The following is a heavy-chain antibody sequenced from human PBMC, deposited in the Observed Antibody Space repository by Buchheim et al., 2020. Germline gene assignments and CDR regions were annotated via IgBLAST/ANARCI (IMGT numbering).Heavy chain of an antibody. CDR1: GGTFSSYA. Sequence: QVQLVQSGAEVKKPESSVKVSCKASGGTFSSYAISWVRQAPGQGLEWMGGIIPIFGTANYAQKFQGRVTITADESTSTAYMELSSLRSEDTAVYYYARDQDSSGWYGVVIHHPLDVWGKGTT. CDR2: IIPIFGTA. J-gene: IGHJ6*03. V-gene: IGHV1-69*01. D-gene: IGHD6-19*01. CDR3: ARDQDSSGWYGVVIHHPLDV.